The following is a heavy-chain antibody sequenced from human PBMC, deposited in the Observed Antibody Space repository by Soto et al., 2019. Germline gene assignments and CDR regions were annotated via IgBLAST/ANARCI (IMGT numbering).Heavy chain of an antibody. J-gene: IGHJ4*02. D-gene: IGHD2-2*01. CDR2: IYYSGST. V-gene: IGHV4-39*01. CDR1: GGSISSSSYY. Sequence: QLQLQESGPGLVKPSETLSLTCTVSGGSISSSSYYWGWIRQPPGKGLEWIGSIYYSGSTYYNPSLKSRVTISVDTSKNQFSLKLSSVTAADTAVHYCARHCSSTSCYRTFDYWGQGTLVTVSS. CDR3: ARHCSSTSCYRTFDY.